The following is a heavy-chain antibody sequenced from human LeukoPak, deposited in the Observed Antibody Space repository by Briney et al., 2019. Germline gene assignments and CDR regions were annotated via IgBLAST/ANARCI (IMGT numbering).Heavy chain of an antibody. D-gene: IGHD5-12*01. Sequence: ASVKVSCKASGYTFTSYDINWVRQATGQGLEWMGWMNPNSGNTGYAQKFQGRVTMTRNTSISTAYMELSSLRSEDTAVYYCASQAPLAAYSGDPPFDYWGQGTLVTVSS. J-gene: IGHJ4*02. CDR2: MNPNSGNT. CDR3: ASQAPLAAYSGDPPFDY. V-gene: IGHV1-8*01. CDR1: GYTFTSYD.